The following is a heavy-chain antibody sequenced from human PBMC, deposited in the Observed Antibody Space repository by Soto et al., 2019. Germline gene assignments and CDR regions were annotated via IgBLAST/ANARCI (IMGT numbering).Heavy chain of an antibody. V-gene: IGHV2-70*01. J-gene: IGHJ4*02. CDR1: VFTLSTSGMC. D-gene: IGHD3-22*01. CDR3: ARTTLTYYYDSSGYHFDY. CDR2: IDWDDEK. Sequence: SGPTLVNPTQTLTLTCTFSVFTLSTSGMCVSWIRQPPGKALEWLALIDWDDEKYYSTSLKTRLTISKDTSKNQVVLTMTNMDPVDTATYYCARTTLTYYYDSSGYHFDYWGQGTLVTVSS.